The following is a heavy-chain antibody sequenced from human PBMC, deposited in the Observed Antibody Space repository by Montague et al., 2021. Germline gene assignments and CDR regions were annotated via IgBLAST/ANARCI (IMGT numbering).Heavy chain of an antibody. V-gene: IGHV3-33*01. CDR1: GFTFSSYA. CDR2: IWYDGSNK. J-gene: IGHJ4*02. Sequence: SRSLSFAASGFTFSSYAMHWVRQAPGKGLEWVAVIWYDGSNKYYADSVKGRFTISRDNSKKTLFVQMNSLRAEDTAVYYCARGPSAVGGSLPRDYWGQGTLVTVSS. D-gene: IGHD2-15*01. CDR3: ARGPSAVGGSLPRDY.